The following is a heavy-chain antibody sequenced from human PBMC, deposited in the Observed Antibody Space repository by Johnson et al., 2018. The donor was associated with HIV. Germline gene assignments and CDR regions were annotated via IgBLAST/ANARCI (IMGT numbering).Heavy chain of an antibody. V-gene: IGHV3-30*04. CDR1: GFTFSSYA. CDR2: ISYDGSDK. D-gene: IGHD2-8*01. CDR3: ARLGLTDAFDI. Sequence: QVQLVESGGGVVQPGRSLRLSCAASGFTFSSYAMHWVRQAPAKGLEWVAVISYDGSDKDYADSVRGRFTISRDNSKNTLYLQMNGLRIESTALYYCARLGLTDAFDIWGQGTMVTVSP. J-gene: IGHJ3*02.